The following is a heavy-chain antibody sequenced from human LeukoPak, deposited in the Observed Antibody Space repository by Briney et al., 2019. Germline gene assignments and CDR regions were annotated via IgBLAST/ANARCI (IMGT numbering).Heavy chain of an antibody. CDR1: GYSFTSYW. CDR3: ARRRRGYSPYYFDY. Sequence: GESLKISCKGSGYSFTSYWISWVRQMPGKGLEWMGRIDPSDSYTNYSPSFQGHVTISADKSISTAYLHWSSLKASDTAMYYCARRRRGYSPYYFDYWGQGALVTVSS. D-gene: IGHD5-18*01. CDR2: IDPSDSYT. V-gene: IGHV5-10-1*01. J-gene: IGHJ4*02.